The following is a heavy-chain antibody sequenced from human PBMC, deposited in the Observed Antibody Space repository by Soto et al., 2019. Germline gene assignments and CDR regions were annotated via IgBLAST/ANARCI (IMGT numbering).Heavy chain of an antibody. CDR1: GYTLTELS. V-gene: IGHV1-24*01. J-gene: IGHJ6*02. Sequence: ASVKVPCKVSGYTLTELSMHWVRQAPGKGLEWMGGFDPEDGETIYAQKFQGRVTMTEDTSTDTAYMELSSLRSEDTAVYYCATGTAAAGTGPGYYYYYGMDVWGQGTTVTVS. CDR3: ATGTAAAGTGPGYYYYYGMDV. D-gene: IGHD6-13*01. CDR2: FDPEDGET.